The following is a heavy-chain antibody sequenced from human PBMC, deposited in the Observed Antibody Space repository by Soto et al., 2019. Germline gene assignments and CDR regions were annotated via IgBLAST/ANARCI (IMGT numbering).Heavy chain of an antibody. D-gene: IGHD4-17*01. J-gene: IGHJ4*02. CDR3: ARGPTVTKGFDY. V-gene: IGHV3-66*01. Sequence: GGSLRLSCAASGFTVSSNYMSWVRQAPGKGLEWVSVIYSGGSTYYADSVKGRFTISRDNSKNTLYLQMNSLRAEDTAVYYCARGPTVTKGFDYWGQGTLVTVSS. CDR1: GFTVSSNY. CDR2: IYSGGST.